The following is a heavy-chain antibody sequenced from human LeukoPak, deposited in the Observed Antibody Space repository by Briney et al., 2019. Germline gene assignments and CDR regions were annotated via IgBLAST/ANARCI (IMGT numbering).Heavy chain of an antibody. D-gene: IGHD3/OR15-3a*01. J-gene: IGHJ4*02. Sequence: SETLSLTCTVSGGSISSGDYYWSWIRQPPGKGLEWIGYIYYSGSTYYNPSLKSRVTISVDTSKKQFSLKLSSVTAADTAVYYCARGVMDVNYFDYWGQGTLVTVSS. V-gene: IGHV4-30-4*08. CDR3: ARGVMDVNYFDY. CDR2: IYYSGST. CDR1: GGSISSGDYY.